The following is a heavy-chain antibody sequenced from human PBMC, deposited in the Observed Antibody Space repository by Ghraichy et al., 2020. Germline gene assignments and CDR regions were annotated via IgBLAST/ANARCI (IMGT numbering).Heavy chain of an antibody. CDR2: ISDSGGST. V-gene: IGHV3-23*01. CDR1: GFTFSSYA. Sequence: GGSLRLSCAASGFTFSSYAMTWVRQAPGKGLEWVSAISDSGGSTYYADSVKGRFTISRDTSKNTLFLQMNSLRAEDTAVYYCAKSRGNSVYDAFDIWGQGTMVTVSS. D-gene: IGHD4-23*01. J-gene: IGHJ3*02. CDR3: AKSRGNSVYDAFDI.